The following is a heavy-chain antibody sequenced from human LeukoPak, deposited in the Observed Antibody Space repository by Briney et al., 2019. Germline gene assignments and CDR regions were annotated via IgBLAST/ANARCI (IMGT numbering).Heavy chain of an antibody. J-gene: IGHJ6*03. Sequence: SETPSLTCSVSGGSIRSYYWRWMPHPPGKALEWMGYIYYTGSTNHNPSLKSRVTISVDTSKNQFSLKLSSVTAADTAVYYCARVVYSGYDFRGAMDVWGKGTTVTVSS. CDR2: IYYTGST. CDR3: ARVVYSGYDFRGAMDV. CDR1: GGSIRSYY. V-gene: IGHV4-59*01. D-gene: IGHD5-12*01.